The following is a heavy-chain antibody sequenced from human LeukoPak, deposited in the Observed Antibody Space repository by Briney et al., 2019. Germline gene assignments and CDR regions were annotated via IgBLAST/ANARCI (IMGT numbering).Heavy chain of an antibody. V-gene: IGHV1-8*03. CDR3: ARGPTRGYDFWSGYETYYYYYYMDV. Sequence: ASVKVSCKASGYTFTSYDINWVRQATGQGLEWMGWMNPNSGNTGYAQKFQGRVTITRNTSMSTAYMELSSLRSEDTAVYYCARGPTRGYDFWSGYETYYYYYYMDVWGKGTTVTVSS. J-gene: IGHJ6*03. CDR2: MNPNSGNT. D-gene: IGHD3-3*01. CDR1: GYTFTSYD.